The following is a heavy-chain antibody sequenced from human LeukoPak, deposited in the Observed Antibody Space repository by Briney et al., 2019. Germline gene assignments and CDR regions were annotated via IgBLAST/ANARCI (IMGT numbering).Heavy chain of an antibody. CDR1: GFTFSSYG. CDR3: AKGGLSGGSCYFDY. Sequence: PGGSLRLSCAASGFTFSSYGMSWVRQAPGKGLEWVSGISGSGGSAYYADSVKGRFTISRDNSKNTLYLQMNSLRAEDTAVYYCAKGGLSGGSCYFDYWGQGTLVTVSS. V-gene: IGHV3-23*01. CDR2: ISGSGGSA. J-gene: IGHJ4*02. D-gene: IGHD2-15*01.